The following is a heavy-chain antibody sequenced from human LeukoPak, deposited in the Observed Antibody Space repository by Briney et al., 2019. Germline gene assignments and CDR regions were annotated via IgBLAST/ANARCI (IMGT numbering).Heavy chain of an antibody. CDR3: AKLRDFYDSTGYSRFPY. J-gene: IGHJ4*02. V-gene: IGHV3-23*01. D-gene: IGHD3-22*01. Sequence: PGGSLSLSCAASGFTFSGYAMGWVRQAPGKGLEWVSAISGSAGSTYYADSVKGRFTISGDNSKNSPYLQMNSLRAEDTAVYYCAKLRDFYDSTGYSRFPYWGQGTLVTVSS. CDR1: GFTFSGYA. CDR2: ISGSAGST.